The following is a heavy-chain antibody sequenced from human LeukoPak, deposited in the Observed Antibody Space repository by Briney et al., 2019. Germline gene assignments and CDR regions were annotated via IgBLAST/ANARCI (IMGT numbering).Heavy chain of an antibody. CDR3: ARAYLGGMDV. CDR2: ISSSGSTI. CDR1: GFTFSSYE. Sequence: GVSLRLSCAASGFTFSSYEMNWVRQAPGKGLEWISYISSSGSTIYYADSVKGRFTISRDNAKNSLYLQMNSLRAEDTAVYYCARAYLGGMDVWGQGTTVTVSS. J-gene: IGHJ6*02. V-gene: IGHV3-48*03.